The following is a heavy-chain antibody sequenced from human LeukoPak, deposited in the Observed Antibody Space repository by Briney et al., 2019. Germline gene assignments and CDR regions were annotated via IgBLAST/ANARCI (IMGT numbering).Heavy chain of an antibody. V-gene: IGHV4-59*01. CDR3: AREAVAGGSGSNYYYYGVDV. CDR1: GGSISSYY. J-gene: IGHJ6*02. CDR2: ISYSGSI. D-gene: IGHD3-10*01. Sequence: PSETLSLTCTVSGGSISSYYWSWIRQPPGKGLEWIGFISYSGSISYNPSLKSRVTISVDTSKNHFSLKLSSVTAADTAVYYCAREAVAGGSGSNYYYYGVDVWGQGTTVTVSS.